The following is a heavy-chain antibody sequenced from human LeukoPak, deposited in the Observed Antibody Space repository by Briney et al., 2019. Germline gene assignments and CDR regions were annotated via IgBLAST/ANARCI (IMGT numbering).Heavy chain of an antibody. J-gene: IGHJ2*01. D-gene: IGHD4-23*01. Sequence: SETLSLTCTVSGGSISSYYWSWIRQPPGKGLEWIGYIYYSGSTNYNPSLKSRVTISVDTSKNQFSLKLTSVTAADTAVYYCARAWLGYGGNAYWYFDLWGRGNLVTVSS. V-gene: IGHV4-59*01. CDR1: GGSISSYY. CDR2: IYYSGST. CDR3: ARAWLGYGGNAYWYFDL.